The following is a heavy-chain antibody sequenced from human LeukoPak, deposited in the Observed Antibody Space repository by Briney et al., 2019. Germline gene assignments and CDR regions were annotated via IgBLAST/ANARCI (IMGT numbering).Heavy chain of an antibody. V-gene: IGHV1-8*02. D-gene: IGHD4-17*01. CDR2: MNPNSGNT. J-gene: IGHJ6*03. CDR1: GYTFTSYG. Sequence: GASVKVSCKASGYTFTSYGINWVRQATGQGLEWMGWMNPNSGNTGYAQKFQGRVTMTRNTSISTAYMELSSLRSEDTAVYYCARGDGTGYYYYYYMDVWGKGTTVTVSS. CDR3: ARGDGTGYYYYYYMDV.